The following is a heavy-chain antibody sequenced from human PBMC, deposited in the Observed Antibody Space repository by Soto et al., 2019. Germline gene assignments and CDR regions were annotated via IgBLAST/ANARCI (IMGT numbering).Heavy chain of an antibody. CDR3: TTASYCSNGVCYRVYYFDY. J-gene: IGHJ4*02. D-gene: IGHD2-8*01. CDR1: GFTFSNAW. CDR2: IKSKTDGGTT. V-gene: IGHV3-15*07. Sequence: EVQLVESGGDLVKPGGSLRLSCAASGFTFSNAWMNWVRQAPGKGLEWVGRIKSKTDGGTTDYVAPVKGRFTISRDDSKNTLSLHMNSLKTEDTAVYYCTTASYCSNGVCYRVYYFDYWGQGTLLTVSS.